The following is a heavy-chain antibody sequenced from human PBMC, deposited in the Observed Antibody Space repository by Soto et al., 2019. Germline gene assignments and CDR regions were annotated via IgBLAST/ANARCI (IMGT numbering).Heavy chain of an antibody. Sequence: SETLSLTCTVSGGSISSSSYYWGWIRQPPGKGLEWIGSIYYSGSTYYNPSLKSRVTISVDTSKNQFSLKLSSVTAADTAVYYCARAASWWGSSGVYFDYWGQGTLVTVSS. CDR2: IYYSGST. V-gene: IGHV4-39*07. CDR1: GGSISSSSYY. J-gene: IGHJ4*02. D-gene: IGHD2-21*01. CDR3: ARAASWWGSSGVYFDY.